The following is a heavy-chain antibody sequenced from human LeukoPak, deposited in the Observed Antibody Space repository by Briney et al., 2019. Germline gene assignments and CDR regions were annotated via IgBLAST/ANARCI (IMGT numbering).Heavy chain of an antibody. D-gene: IGHD4-23*01. CDR2: INAGNGNT. V-gene: IGHV1-3*01. CDR1: GYTFSTYG. Sequence: GASVKVSCKASGYTFSTYGLHWVRQAPGQRLEWMGWINAGNGNTKYSQKFQGRVTITRDTSASTAYMELSSLRSEDTAVYYCARGFPLSFYGGNLDYWGQETLVTVSS. J-gene: IGHJ4*02. CDR3: ARGFPLSFYGGNLDY.